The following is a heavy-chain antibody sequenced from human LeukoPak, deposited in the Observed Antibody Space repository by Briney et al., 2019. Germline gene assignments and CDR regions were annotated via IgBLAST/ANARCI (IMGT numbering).Heavy chain of an antibody. CDR2: INPSGGST. J-gene: IGHJ4*02. CDR1: GYTFSTYY. CDR3: TREGTGYSGYDYSY. V-gene: IGHV1-46*03. Sequence: GASVKVSCKASGYTFSTYYLHWVRQAPGQGLEWMRIINPSGGSTTYAQKFQGRVTVTRDTSTTTVYMELSSLRSDDTAVYYCTREGTGYSGYDYSYWGQGTLVTVSS. D-gene: IGHD5-12*01.